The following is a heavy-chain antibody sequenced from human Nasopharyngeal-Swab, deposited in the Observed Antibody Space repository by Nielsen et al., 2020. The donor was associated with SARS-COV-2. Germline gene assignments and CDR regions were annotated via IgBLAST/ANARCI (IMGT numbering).Heavy chain of an antibody. CDR3: ARESSPHWYFDL. CDR1: GFTFSRYW. CDR2: IKQDGSEK. D-gene: IGHD6-13*01. J-gene: IGHJ2*01. Sequence: GESLKISCVVSGFTFSRYWMSWVRQAPGKGLEWVANIKQDGSEKYYVDSVKGRFTISRDNAKNSLYLQMNSLRAEDTAVDYCARESSPHWYFDLWGRGTLVTVSS. V-gene: IGHV3-7*03.